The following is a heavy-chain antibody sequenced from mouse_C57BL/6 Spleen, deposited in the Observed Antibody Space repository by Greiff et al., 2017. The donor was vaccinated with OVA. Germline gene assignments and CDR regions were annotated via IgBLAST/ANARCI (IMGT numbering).Heavy chain of an antibody. CDR2: IDPETGGT. D-gene: IGHD1-1*01. CDR1: GYTFTDYE. J-gene: IGHJ4*01. Sequence: QVQLKESGAELVRPGASVTLSCKASGYTFTDYEMHWVKQTPVHGLEWIGAIDPETGGTAYNQKFKGKAILTADKSSSTAYMGLRSLTSEDSAVYYCTRGFTTVEGLDYWGQGTSVTVSS. V-gene: IGHV1-15*01. CDR3: TRGFTTVEGLDY.